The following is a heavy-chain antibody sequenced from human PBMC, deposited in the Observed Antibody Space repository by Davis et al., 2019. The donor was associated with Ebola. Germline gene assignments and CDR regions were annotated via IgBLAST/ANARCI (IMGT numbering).Heavy chain of an antibody. CDR1: GYTFTSYY. Sequence: SVKVSCKASGYTFTSYYMHWVRQAPGQGLEWMGGIIPIFGTANYAQKFQGRVTITADKSTSTAYMELSSLRSEDTAVYYCARDDIVVVPAAIGDDYWGQGTLVTVSS. J-gene: IGHJ4*02. D-gene: IGHD2-2*02. CDR3: ARDDIVVVPAAIGDDY. CDR2: IIPIFGTA. V-gene: IGHV1-69*06.